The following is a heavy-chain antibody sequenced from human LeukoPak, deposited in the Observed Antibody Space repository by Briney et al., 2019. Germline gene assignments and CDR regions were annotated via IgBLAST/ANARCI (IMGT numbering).Heavy chain of an antibody. V-gene: IGHV1-2*02. CDR3: ATLLSNAAFDY. CDR2: INPNSGDT. J-gene: IGHJ4*02. D-gene: IGHD6-25*01. Sequence: ASVTVSCRASGYTFSGFYMHWVRQAPGQELEWMGWINPNSGDTKYAQKFQGRVTMTRDTSISTAYIELSRLRSDDTAVYYCATLLSNAAFDYWGQGTLVAVSS. CDR1: GYTFSGFY.